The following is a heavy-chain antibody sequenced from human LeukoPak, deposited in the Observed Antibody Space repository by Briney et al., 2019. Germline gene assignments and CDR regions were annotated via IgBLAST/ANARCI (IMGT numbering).Heavy chain of an antibody. Sequence: ASVKVSCKVSGYTLTELSMHWVRQAPGKGLEWMGGFDPKDGETIYAQKFQGRVTMTEDTSTDTAYMELSSLRSEDTAVYYCATNELPHDAFDIWGQGTMVTVSS. CDR1: GYTLTELS. CDR3: ATNELPHDAFDI. V-gene: IGHV1-24*01. D-gene: IGHD1-26*01. J-gene: IGHJ3*02. CDR2: FDPKDGET.